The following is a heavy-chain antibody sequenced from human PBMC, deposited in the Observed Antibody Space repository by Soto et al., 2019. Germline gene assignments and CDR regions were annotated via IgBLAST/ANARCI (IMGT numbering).Heavy chain of an antibody. CDR2: IYYSGST. Sequence: LSLTCTVSGGSISSSSYYWGWIRQPPGKGLEWIGSIYYSGSTYYNPSLKSRVTISVDTSKNQFSLKLSSVTAADTAVYYCASLGPYYVWGSYRSGFDPWGQGTLVTVSS. CDR3: ASLGPYYVWGSYRSGFDP. J-gene: IGHJ5*02. CDR1: GGSISSSSYY. D-gene: IGHD3-16*02. V-gene: IGHV4-39*01.